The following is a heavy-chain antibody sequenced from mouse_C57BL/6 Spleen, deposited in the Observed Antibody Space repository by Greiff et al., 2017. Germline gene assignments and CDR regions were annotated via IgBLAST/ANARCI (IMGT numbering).Heavy chain of an antibody. CDR1: GYSITSDY. CDR2: ISYSGST. J-gene: IGHJ4*01. V-gene: IGHV3-8*01. CDR3: ARGSYGYDWAMDY. D-gene: IGHD2-2*01. Sequence: DVKLQESGPGLAKPSQTLSLTCSVTGYSITSDYWNWIRTFPGNKLEYMGYISYSGSTYYTPSLKSRISITRDTSKNQYYLQLNSVTTEDTATYYCARGSYGYDWAMDYWGQGTSVTVSA.